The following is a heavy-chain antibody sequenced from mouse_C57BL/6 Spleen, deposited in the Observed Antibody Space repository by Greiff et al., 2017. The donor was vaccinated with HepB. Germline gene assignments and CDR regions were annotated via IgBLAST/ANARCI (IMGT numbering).Heavy chain of an antibody. CDR3: ASEGYYGSSYGLAMDY. CDR2: INPNNGGT. Sequence: EVQLQQSGPELVKPGASVKISCKASGYTFTDYYMNWVKQSHGKSLEWIGDINPNNGGTSYNQKFKGKATLTVDKSSSTAYMELRSLTSEDSAVYYCASEGYYGSSYGLAMDYWGQGTSVTVSS. V-gene: IGHV1-26*01. D-gene: IGHD1-1*01. CDR1: GYTFTDYY. J-gene: IGHJ4*01.